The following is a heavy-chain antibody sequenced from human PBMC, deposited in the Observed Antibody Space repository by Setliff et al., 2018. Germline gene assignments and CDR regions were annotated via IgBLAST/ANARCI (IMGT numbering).Heavy chain of an antibody. CDR3: ARHGPTRTDSWFDSFDV. J-gene: IGHJ3*01. CDR2: IDHSGNT. Sequence: PSETLSLTCAVYDGSFSSYYWSWIRQPPGKGLEWIGEIDHSGNTNYNPSLKSRVTMSVDTSKNQVSLKMTSVTAADTAVYYCARHGPTRTDSWFDSFDVWGQGTKVTVSS. D-gene: IGHD2-8*01. CDR1: DGSFSSYY. V-gene: IGHV4-34*01.